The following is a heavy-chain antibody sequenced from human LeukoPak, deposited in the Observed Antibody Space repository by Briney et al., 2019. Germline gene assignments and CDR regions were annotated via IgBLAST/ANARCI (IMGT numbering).Heavy chain of an antibody. J-gene: IGHJ4*02. CDR3: VRLGSGWSMDY. V-gene: IGHV3-33*01. D-gene: IGHD6-19*01. CDR1: GFTFSGYG. Sequence: GGSLRLSCIASGFTFSGYGMHWVRQAPGKGLEWVALIWSDGSDKYYAESVKGRFTISRDNSKDTLYLQMNSLRGDDTAVYYCVRLGSGWSMDYWGQGTLVTVSS. CDR2: IWSDGSDK.